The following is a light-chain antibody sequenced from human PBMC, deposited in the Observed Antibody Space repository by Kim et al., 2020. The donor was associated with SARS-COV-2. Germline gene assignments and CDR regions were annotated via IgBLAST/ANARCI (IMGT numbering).Light chain of an antibody. V-gene: IGLV1-44*01. CDR2: KSN. J-gene: IGLJ1*01. CDR1: SSNIGRYT. Sequence: GQSVTISFSGSSSNIGRYTVNWYQKLPGKAPTLVMYKSNQRPSGVPDRVSGSKSGTSAALAISGLQSEDEADYYCAAWDDSLNGYVFGTGTKVTVL. CDR3: AAWDDSLNGYV.